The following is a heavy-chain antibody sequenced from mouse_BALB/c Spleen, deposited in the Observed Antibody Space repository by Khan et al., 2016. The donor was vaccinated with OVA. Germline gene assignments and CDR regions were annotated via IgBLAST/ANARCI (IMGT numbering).Heavy chain of an antibody. Sequence: EVQLQESGPGLVKPSQSLSLTCTVTGYSIPSDYAWNWIRQFPGNKLEWMGYISSTGSTSYNPSLKSRISIPRDTSKNQFFLHLNSVTTEDTATYYGARSLYYSDSYAMDYWGQGTSVTVSS. V-gene: IGHV3-2*02. CDR2: ISSTGST. CDR1: GYSIPSDYA. D-gene: IGHD2-13*01. J-gene: IGHJ4*01. CDR3: ARSLYYSDSYAMDY.